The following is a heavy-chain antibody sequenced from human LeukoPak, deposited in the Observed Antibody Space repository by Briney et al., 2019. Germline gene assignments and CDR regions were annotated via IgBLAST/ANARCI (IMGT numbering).Heavy chain of an antibody. CDR2: INHSGST. V-gene: IGHV4-34*01. D-gene: IGHD3-22*01. CDR3: ARGSPRSVVVIRLPFDY. J-gene: IGHJ4*02. CDR1: GGSFSGYY. Sequence: SETLSLTCAVYGGSFSGYYWSWIRQPPGKELEWIGEINHSGSTNYNPSLKSRVTISVDTSKNQFSLKLSSVTAADTAVYYCARGSPRSVVVIRLPFDYWGQGTLVTVSS.